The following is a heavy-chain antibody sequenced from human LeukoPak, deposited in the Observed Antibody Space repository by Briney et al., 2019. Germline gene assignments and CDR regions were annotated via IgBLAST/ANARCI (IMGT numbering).Heavy chain of an antibody. CDR2: ISYDGSNK. CDR1: GFTFNTYG. V-gene: IGHV3-30*03. Sequence: GGSLRLSCAASGFTFNTYGMHRVRQAPGKGLEWVAVISYDGSNKYSADSVKGRFTISRDNSKNTVYLQMNSLRAEDTAVYYCATDHGFHYGAYFDYWGQGTLVTVSS. J-gene: IGHJ4*02. D-gene: IGHD4-17*01. CDR3: ATDHGFHYGAYFDY.